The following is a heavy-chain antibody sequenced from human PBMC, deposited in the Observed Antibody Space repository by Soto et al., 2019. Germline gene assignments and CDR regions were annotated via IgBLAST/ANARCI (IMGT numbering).Heavy chain of an antibody. V-gene: IGHV4-34*02. CDR3: ARRRGYSGYDVAWYFDL. CDR2: INHSGST. J-gene: IGHJ2*01. CDR1: GGSFSGYY. Sequence: QVQLQQWGAGLLKPSETLSLTCAVYGGSFSGYYWSWIRQPPGKGLEWIGEINHSGSTNYNPSLKSRVTISVDTSKNQFSLKLSSLTAADTAVYYCARRRGYSGYDVAWYFDLWGRGTLVTVSS. D-gene: IGHD5-12*01.